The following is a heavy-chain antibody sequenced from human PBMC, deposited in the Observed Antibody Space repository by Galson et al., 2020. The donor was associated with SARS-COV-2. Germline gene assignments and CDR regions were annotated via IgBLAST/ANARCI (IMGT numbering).Heavy chain of an antibody. V-gene: IGHV4-59*01. CDR1: GGSMRGYY. Sequence: ASETLSLSCTVSGGSMRGYYWSWIRQPPGKGLEWIGYIYYSGFPNYNPSLQSRATISEDTPKNQFFLELTSVTAADTALYYCVRGGGYNFPIDFWGQGTQVTVSS. CDR2: IYYSGFP. J-gene: IGHJ4*02. D-gene: IGHD6-25*01. CDR3: VRGGGYNFPIDF.